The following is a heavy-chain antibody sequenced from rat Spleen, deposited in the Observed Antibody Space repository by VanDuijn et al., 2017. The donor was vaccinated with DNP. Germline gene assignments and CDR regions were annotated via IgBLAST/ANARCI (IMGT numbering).Heavy chain of an antibody. CDR3: ASGFGWFAY. CDR1: GFTFNKDW. D-gene: IGHD4-1*01. J-gene: IGHJ3*01. CDR2: ITTGGEIT. V-gene: IGHV5-31*01. Sequence: EVQLVESGGGLVQPGRSLKLSCVVSGFTFNKDWMTWVRQVPGKGLEWIASITTGGEITYYPDSVKGRFTISRDHATNTLYLRLNSLRSEDTAIYYCASGFGWFAYWGQGTLVTVSS.